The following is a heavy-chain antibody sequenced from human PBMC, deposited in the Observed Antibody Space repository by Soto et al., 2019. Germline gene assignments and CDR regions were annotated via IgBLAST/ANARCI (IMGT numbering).Heavy chain of an antibody. Sequence: EVQVVESGGDLVKPGGSLRLSCASSGFTFSTYTMNWVRQAPGKGLEWVSSINGRGNYIYYADSVKGRFTISRDNAKNSLYLQMDRLRAEDTALYYCVREDGIVGATSAFDYWGLGALVTVSS. V-gene: IGHV3-21*01. CDR1: GFTFSTYT. CDR3: VREDGIVGATSAFDY. D-gene: IGHD1-26*01. CDR2: INGRGNYI. J-gene: IGHJ4*02.